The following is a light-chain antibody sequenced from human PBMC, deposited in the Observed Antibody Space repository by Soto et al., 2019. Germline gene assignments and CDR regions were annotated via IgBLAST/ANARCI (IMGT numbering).Light chain of an antibody. J-gene: IGLJ1*01. CDR1: SGSIASYY. CDR2: DVN. CDR3: CSNIGHYIYV. V-gene: IGLV2-11*01. Sequence: LTQPHSVSESPGKTVIISCTRSSGSIASYYVQWYQQHPGKAPRLVIFDVNKRPSGVHDRFAGAKSGNTAYLTISGLQAEHEADYYSCSNIGHYIYVFGTGTKVTVL.